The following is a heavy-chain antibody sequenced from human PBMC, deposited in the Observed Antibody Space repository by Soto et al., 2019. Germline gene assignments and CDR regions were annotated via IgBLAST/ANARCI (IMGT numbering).Heavy chain of an antibody. CDR3: PGAYYDFWSGPIGGVNWFDP. V-gene: IGHV4-4*07. D-gene: IGHD3-3*01. CDR1: CVSISSYY. CDR2: IYTSGST. Sequence: SETLSLTCTVSCVSISSYYWSWVRQPAGKGLEWIGRIYTSGSTNYNPSLKSRVTMSADTSKNQFSLKLSSVTAADTAVYYCPGAYYDFWSGPIGGVNWFDPWGQGTLVTVS. J-gene: IGHJ5*02.